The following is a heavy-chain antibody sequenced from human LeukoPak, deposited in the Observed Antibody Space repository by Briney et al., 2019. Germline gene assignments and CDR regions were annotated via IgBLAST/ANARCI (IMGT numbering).Heavy chain of an antibody. Sequence: GGSLRLSCAASGFTFSSYAMSWVRQAPGKGLEWVSAISGSGGGTYYADSVKGRFTISRDNSKNTLYLQMNSLRAEDTAVYYCAKKNAGYYDSSGYRYDYWGQGTLVTVSS. J-gene: IGHJ4*02. CDR1: GFTFSSYA. V-gene: IGHV3-23*01. D-gene: IGHD3-22*01. CDR3: AKKNAGYYDSSGYRYDY. CDR2: ISGSGGGT.